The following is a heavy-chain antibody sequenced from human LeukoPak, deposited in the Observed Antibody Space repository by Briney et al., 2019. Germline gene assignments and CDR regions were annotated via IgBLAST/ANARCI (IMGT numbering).Heavy chain of an antibody. CDR2: SHYSGST. CDR3: ARHKNGGTSPIDS. Sequence: SETLSLTCTVSGDSISSYYWSWIRQPPGKGLEYIGYSHYSGSTNYNPSLKSRVTISVDTSKNQFSLKLSSVTAADTAVYYCARHKNGGTSPIDSWGQGTLVTVPS. D-gene: IGHD2-8*01. J-gene: IGHJ4*02. CDR1: GDSISSYY. V-gene: IGHV4-59*08.